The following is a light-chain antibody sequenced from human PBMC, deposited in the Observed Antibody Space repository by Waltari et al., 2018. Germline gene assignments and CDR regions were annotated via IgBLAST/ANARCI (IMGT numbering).Light chain of an antibody. Sequence: ETVLTQSPATLSLSPGERATLSCRASEDISTFLAWYQQKPGPDPRLLIYDASKRATGSPARFSGSGSGTDFTLTISSLEPEDFALYYCQQRRNWPPLTFGGGTKVE. CDR1: EDISTF. V-gene: IGKV3-11*01. CDR3: QQRRNWPPLT. CDR2: DAS. J-gene: IGKJ4*01.